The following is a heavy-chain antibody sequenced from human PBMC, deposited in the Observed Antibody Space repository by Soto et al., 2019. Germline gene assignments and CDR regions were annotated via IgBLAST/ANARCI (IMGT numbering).Heavy chain of an antibody. Sequence: GASVKVSCKASGGTFSSYAISWVRQAPGQGLEWMGGIIPIFGTANYAQKFQGRVTITADESTSTAYMELSSLRSEDTAVYYCASAVIVGYLYDSSGWAFDIWGQGTMVTVSS. D-gene: IGHD3-22*01. J-gene: IGHJ3*02. CDR1: GGTFSSYA. CDR2: IIPIFGTA. V-gene: IGHV1-69*13. CDR3: ASAVIVGYLYDSSGWAFDI.